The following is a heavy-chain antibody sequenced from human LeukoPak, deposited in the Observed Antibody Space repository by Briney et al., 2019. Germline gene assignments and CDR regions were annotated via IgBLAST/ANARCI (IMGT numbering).Heavy chain of an antibody. V-gene: IGHV4-59*12. D-gene: IGHD2/OR15-2a*01. CDR1: GGSISSNY. CDR3: ARDLVIRGLDY. J-gene: IGHJ4*02. CDR2: IYYSGST. Sequence: PSETLSLTCTVSGGSISSNYWSWIRQPPGKGLEWIGYIYYSGSTSYSPSLKSRVTISVDTSKNQFSLKLSSVTAADTAVYYCARDLVIRGLDYWGQGTLVTVSS.